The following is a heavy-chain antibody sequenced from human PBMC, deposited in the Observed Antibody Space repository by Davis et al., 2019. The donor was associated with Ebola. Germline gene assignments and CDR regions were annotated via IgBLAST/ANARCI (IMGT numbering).Heavy chain of an antibody. CDR2: ISWNSGSI. V-gene: IGHV3-9*01. CDR3: AKDSSSSGLYYYGMDV. J-gene: IGHJ6*02. D-gene: IGHD6-6*01. Sequence: GGSLRLSCAASGFTFDAYAMHWVRQAPGKGLEWVSGISWNSGSIGYADSVKGRFTISRDNAKNSLYLQMNSLRAEDTALYYCAKDSSSSGLYYYGMDVWGQGTLVTVSS. CDR1: GFTFDAYA.